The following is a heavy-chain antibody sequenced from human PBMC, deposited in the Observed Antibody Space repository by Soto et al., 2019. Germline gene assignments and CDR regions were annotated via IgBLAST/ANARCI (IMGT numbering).Heavy chain of an antibody. V-gene: IGHV1-46*01. CDR3: ARGGLEKHWLADFDY. CDR1: GYTFTSYY. Sequence: ASVKVSCKASGYTFTSYYMHWVRQAPGQGLEWMGIINPSGGSTSYAQKFQGRVTMTRDTSTSTVYMELSSLRSEDTAVYYCARGGLEKHWLADFDYWGQGTLVTVSS. D-gene: IGHD6-19*01. CDR2: INPSGGST. J-gene: IGHJ4*02.